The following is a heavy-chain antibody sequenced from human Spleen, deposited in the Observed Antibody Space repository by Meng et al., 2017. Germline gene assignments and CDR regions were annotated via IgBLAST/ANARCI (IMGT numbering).Heavy chain of an antibody. CDR1: GGSVSSGNFY. Sequence: SETLSLTCTVSGGSVSSGNFYWTWIRQPPGKGLEYIGYIYNSGSTNYNPSLKSRVTISVDTSKNQFSLKLSSVTAADTAVYYCARDLITQEYVGAFDIWGQGTMVTVSS. CDR3: ARDLITQEYVGAFDI. D-gene: IGHD3-16*01. V-gene: IGHV4-61*01. CDR2: IYNSGST. J-gene: IGHJ3*02.